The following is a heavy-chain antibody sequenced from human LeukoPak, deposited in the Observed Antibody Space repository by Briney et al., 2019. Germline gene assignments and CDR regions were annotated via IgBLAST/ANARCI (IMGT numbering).Heavy chain of an antibody. CDR3: AKDPPPSTVVIPFDY. V-gene: IGHV3-30*02. CDR2: MRNDGSQI. D-gene: IGHD4-23*01. CDR1: GFTFSNYD. J-gene: IGHJ4*02. Sequence: GGSLRLSCVASGFTFSNYDMHWVRQAPGKGLEWVASMRNDGSQIYHADSVKGRFTISRDNSKNALYLQVNSLRAEDTAVYYCAKDPPPSTVVIPFDYWGQGTLVTVSS.